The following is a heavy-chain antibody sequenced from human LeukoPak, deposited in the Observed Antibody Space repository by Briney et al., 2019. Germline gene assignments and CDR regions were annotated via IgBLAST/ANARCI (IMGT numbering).Heavy chain of an antibody. V-gene: IGHV4-34*01. CDR1: GGSFSGYY. J-gene: IGHJ4*02. D-gene: IGHD2-2*01. CDR2: INHSGST. CDR3: ARGRQYHLIREYSKTTFFDY. Sequence: SETLSLTCAVYGGSFSGYYWSWIRQPPGKGLEWIGEINHSGSTNYNPSLKSRVTISVDTSKNQFSLKLSSVTAADTAVYYCARGRQYHLIREYSKTTFFDYWGQGTLVTVSS.